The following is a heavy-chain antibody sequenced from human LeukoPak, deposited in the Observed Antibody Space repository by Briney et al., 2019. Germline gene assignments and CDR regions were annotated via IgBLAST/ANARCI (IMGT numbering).Heavy chain of an antibody. V-gene: IGHV3-53*01. CDR2: IHNTVRI. CDR3: ILTTVATSIEY. CDR1: GLTVNNNC. D-gene: IGHD4-23*01. Sequence: HPGGSLRLSCAVSGLTVNNNCVNWVRQAPGKGLEWVSVIHNTVRIHYADSVNGRFTISSDTSKNTVYLQMNGLRAEDTAVYYCILTTVATSIEYWGPGTLVTVSP. J-gene: IGHJ4*02.